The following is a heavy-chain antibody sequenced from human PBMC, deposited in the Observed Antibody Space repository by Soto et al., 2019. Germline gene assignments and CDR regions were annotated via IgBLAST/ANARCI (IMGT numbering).Heavy chain of an antibody. CDR1: GGTFSSYA. V-gene: IGHV1-69*12. J-gene: IGHJ4*02. CDR3: ARAGLRYYFDY. Sequence: QVQLVQSGAEVKNPGSSVKVSCKASGGTFSSYAFSWVRQAPGQGLEWMGGIIPIFGTANYARKFQGRVTITADESTSTAYMELSSLRSEDTAVYYCARAGLRYYFDYWGQGTLVTVSS. CDR2: IIPIFGTA. D-gene: IGHD3-3*01.